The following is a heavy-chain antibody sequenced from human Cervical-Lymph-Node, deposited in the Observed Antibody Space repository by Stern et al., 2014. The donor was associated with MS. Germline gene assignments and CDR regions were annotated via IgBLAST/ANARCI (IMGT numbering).Heavy chain of an antibody. Sequence: VQLVQSGGGVIQPGGSLRLSCTASGFTVSRDYMTWVRQAPGKGLEWVSLITNVGSTFYTDSVKGRFTISRDDSKNTVYLHRTSLRAEDTAMYYCARDTSSPERSDWWGQGTLVTVSS. CDR1: GFTVSRDY. CDR3: ARDTSSPERSDW. D-gene: IGHD1-1*01. CDR2: ITNVGST. V-gene: IGHV3-53*01. J-gene: IGHJ4*02.